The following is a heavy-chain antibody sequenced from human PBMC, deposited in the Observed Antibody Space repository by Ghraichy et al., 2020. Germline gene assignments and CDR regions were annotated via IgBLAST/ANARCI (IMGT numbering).Heavy chain of an antibody. V-gene: IGHV3-30*18. Sequence: GGSLRLSCAASGITFSRYGMHWVRQAPGKGLEWVAVTSYDGSNKFSGGSVQGRFTISRDNSKNTLDLQMNYLGTEDTAVYYCAKERDTSGYYSFRVDYYGRDVWSQGTTVTVSS. CDR1: GITFSRYG. D-gene: IGHD3-22*01. CDR3: AKERDTSGYYSFRVDYYGRDV. CDR2: TSYDGSNK. J-gene: IGHJ6*02.